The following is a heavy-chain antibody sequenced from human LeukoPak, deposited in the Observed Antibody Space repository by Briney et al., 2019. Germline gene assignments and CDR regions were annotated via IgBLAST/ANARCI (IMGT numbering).Heavy chain of an antibody. J-gene: IGHJ4*02. CDR1: GFTFSSYW. CDR2: IIQDGDGK. Sequence: GASLRLSCAASGFTFSSYWMTWVRQAAGKGLERVANIIQDGDGKYFVDSVKGRFTVSRDNAKNSLYLQMNSLRVEDTGVYYCARHFYGYFDSWGQGTLVTVSS. D-gene: IGHD2/OR15-2a*01. V-gene: IGHV3-7*01. CDR3: ARHFYGYFDS.